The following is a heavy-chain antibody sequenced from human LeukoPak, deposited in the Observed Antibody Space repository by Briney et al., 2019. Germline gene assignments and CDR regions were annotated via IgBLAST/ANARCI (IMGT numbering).Heavy chain of an antibody. D-gene: IGHD3-22*01. V-gene: IGHV1-2*06. CDR1: GYTFTGYY. J-gene: IGHJ5*02. Sequence: ASVKVSCKASGYTFTGYYMHWVRQAPGQGLEWMGQFNPNSGGTNYAQKFQGRVTMARDTSISTAYMELSRLRSDDTAVYYCARTYDSSGYYYNWFDPWGQGTLVTVSS. CDR3: ARTYDSSGYYYNWFDP. CDR2: FNPNSGGT.